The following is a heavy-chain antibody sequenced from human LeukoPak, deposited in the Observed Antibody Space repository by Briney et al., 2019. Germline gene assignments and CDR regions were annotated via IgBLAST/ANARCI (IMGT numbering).Heavy chain of an antibody. V-gene: IGHV4-61*02. D-gene: IGHD3-10*01. CDR2: IYTSGST. J-gene: IGHJ4*02. CDR3: ARGLWFGDENPPYFDY. CDR1: GGSISSNNYY. Sequence: PSQTLSLTCTVSGGSISSNNYYWSWIRQPAGKGLEWIGRIYTSGSTSYNPSLKSRVTLSVDTSKNQFSLKLNSVAAADTAVYYCARGLWFGDENPPYFDYWGQGALVTVSS.